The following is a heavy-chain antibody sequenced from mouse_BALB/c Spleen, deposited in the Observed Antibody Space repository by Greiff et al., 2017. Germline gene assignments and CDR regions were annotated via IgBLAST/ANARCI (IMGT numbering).Heavy chain of an antibody. Sequence: QVQLQQPGAELVKPGASVKLSCKASGYTFTSYWMHWVKQRPGQGLEWIGEINPSNGRTNYNEKFKSKATLTVDKSSSTAYMQLSSLTSEDSAVYYCARWGGFAYWGQGTLVTVSA. CDR3: ARWGGFAY. V-gene: IGHV1S81*02. CDR2: INPSNGRT. CDR1: GYTFTSYW. J-gene: IGHJ3*01.